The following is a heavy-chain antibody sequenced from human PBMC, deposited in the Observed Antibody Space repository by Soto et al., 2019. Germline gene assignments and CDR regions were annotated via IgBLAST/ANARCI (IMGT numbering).Heavy chain of an antibody. CDR2: ITSSSSYI. V-gene: IGHV3-21*01. Sequence: EVQLVESGGGLVKPGGSLRLSCAASGFTFSRLSMNWVRQAPGKGLEWVSSITSSSSYIYYADSVKGRFTISRDNAKNSLYLQMNRLRAEDTAIYYCARDINWEFDYWGQGTLVTVSS. D-gene: IGHD7-27*01. CDR3: ARDINWEFDY. CDR1: GFTFSRLS. J-gene: IGHJ4*02.